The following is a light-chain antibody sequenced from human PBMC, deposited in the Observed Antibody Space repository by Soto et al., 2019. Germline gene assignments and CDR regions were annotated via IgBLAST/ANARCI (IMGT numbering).Light chain of an antibody. J-gene: IGKJ1*01. Sequence: IQMTQSASAVSASVGDRVAITCRASDNIAPWVAWYQQKPGKAPKLLIYKAANLADEVPSRFAGSGSGTDFTLTITRLQPEDFATYYCLQDYNYPRAFGQGTKVDI. CDR3: LQDYNYPRA. CDR2: KAA. CDR1: DNIAPW. V-gene: IGKV1-5*03.